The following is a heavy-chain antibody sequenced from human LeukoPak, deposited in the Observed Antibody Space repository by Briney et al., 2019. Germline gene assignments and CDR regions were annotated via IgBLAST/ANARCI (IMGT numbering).Heavy chain of an antibody. CDR3: AREGTREYPHWYFDL. D-gene: IGHD2-2*01. Sequence: SETLSLTCAVYGGSFSGYYWSWIRQPPGKGLEWIGEINHSGSTNYNPSLKSRVTISVNTSKNQFSLKLSSVTAADTAVYYCAREGTREYPHWYFDLWGRGTLVTVSS. CDR2: INHSGST. J-gene: IGHJ2*01. CDR1: GGSFSGYY. V-gene: IGHV4-34*01.